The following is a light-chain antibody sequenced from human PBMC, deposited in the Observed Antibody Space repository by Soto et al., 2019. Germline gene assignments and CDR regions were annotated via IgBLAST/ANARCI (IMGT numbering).Light chain of an antibody. CDR2: EVS. Sequence: QSVLTQPPSVSGSPGQSVTISCTGTNSDVGSYNRVSWYQQPPGTAPKLMIYEVSNRPSGVPDRFSGSKSGSTASLTISGLQADDEADYYCCLYSGSSTYVFGTGTKVTVL. CDR3: CLYSGSSTYV. V-gene: IGLV2-18*01. J-gene: IGLJ1*01. CDR1: NSDVGSYNR.